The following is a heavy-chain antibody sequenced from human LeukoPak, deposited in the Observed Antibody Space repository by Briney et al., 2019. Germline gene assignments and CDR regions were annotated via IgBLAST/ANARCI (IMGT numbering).Heavy chain of an antibody. CDR3: ARDFVDGATFDY. CDR1: GFTFSSYE. Sequence: SGGSLRLSCAASGFTFSSYEMNWVRQAPGKGLEWVSSISSSSSYIYYADSVKGRFTISRDNAKNSLYLQMNSLRAEDTAVYYCARDFVDGATFDYWGQGTLVTVSS. V-gene: IGHV3-21*01. CDR2: ISSSSSYI. J-gene: IGHJ4*02. D-gene: IGHD4-17*01.